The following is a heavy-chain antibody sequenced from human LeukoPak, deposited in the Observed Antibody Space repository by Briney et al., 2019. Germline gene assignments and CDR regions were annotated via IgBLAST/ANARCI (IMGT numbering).Heavy chain of an antibody. Sequence: SETLSLTCAVYGGSFSDYYWSWIRQPPGKGLEWIGEVNHSGITIYNPPLKSRVTISVDTPKNQFSLKVTFVTAADTAVYYCARPAVRGVMGRYFDSWGQGTLVTVSS. J-gene: IGHJ4*02. D-gene: IGHD3-10*01. V-gene: IGHV4-34*01. CDR1: GGSFSDYY. CDR2: VNHSGIT. CDR3: ARPAVRGVMGRYFDS.